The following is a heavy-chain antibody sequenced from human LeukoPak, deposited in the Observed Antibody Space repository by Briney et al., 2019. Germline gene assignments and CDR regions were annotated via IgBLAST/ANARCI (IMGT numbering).Heavy chain of an antibody. V-gene: IGHV3-7*03. CDR3: AREYYDFSYYYYYGMDV. D-gene: IGHD3-3*01. J-gene: IGHJ6*02. CDR2: IKQDGSEK. Sequence: GGSLRLSCAASGFTFSSYSMSWVRQAPGKGLEWVANIKQDGSEKYYVDSVKGRFTISRDNAKNSLYLQMNSLRAEDTAVYYCAREYYDFSYYYYYGMDVWGQGTTVTVSS. CDR1: GFTFSSYS.